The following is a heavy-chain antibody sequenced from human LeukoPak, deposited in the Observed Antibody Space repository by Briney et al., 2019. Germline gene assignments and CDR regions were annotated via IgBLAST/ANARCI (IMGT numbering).Heavy chain of an antibody. J-gene: IGHJ4*02. V-gene: IGHV1-69*13. CDR3: ARGSLAAAGTFDY. CDR1: GGTFSSYA. Sequence: SVKVSCKASGGTFSSYAISWVRQAPGQGLEWMGGIIPIFGTANYAQKFQGRVTITADESTSTAYMELSSLRSEDTAVYYCARGSLAAAGTFDYWGQGTLVTVSS. D-gene: IGHD6-13*01. CDR2: IIPIFGTA.